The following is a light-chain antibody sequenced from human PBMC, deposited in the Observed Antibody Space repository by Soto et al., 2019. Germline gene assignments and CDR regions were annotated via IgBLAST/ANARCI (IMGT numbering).Light chain of an antibody. J-gene: IGKJ1*01. CDR2: SAS. Sequence: VLTPYIPTLSVSPEDRAPLSFRASQSVDSNLAWYQQKPGQAPRLLIDSASTRATGFPARFIGNGSGTDFTLTISGLEPEDFAVYYCQQYRSSLSTFGQGTKVDIK. V-gene: IGKV3-15*01. CDR1: QSVDSN. CDR3: QQYRSSLST.